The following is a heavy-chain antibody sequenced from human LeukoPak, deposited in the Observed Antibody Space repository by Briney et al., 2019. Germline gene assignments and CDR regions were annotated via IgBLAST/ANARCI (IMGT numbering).Heavy chain of an antibody. Sequence: ASVKVSCKASGGTFSSYAISWVRQAPGQGLEWMGGIIPIFGTANYAQKFQGRVTITADESTSTAYMELSSLRSEDTAVYYCAREDTAMVTQGFDPWGQGTLVTVSS. J-gene: IGHJ5*02. CDR3: AREDTAMVTQGFDP. V-gene: IGHV1-69*13. D-gene: IGHD5-18*01. CDR1: GGTFSSYA. CDR2: IIPIFGTA.